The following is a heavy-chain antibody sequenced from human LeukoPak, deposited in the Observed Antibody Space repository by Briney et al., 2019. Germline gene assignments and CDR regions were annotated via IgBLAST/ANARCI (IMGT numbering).Heavy chain of an antibody. V-gene: IGHV5-51*01. CDR2: MYPGNSRT. D-gene: IGHD2/OR15-2a*01. Sequence: GESLKISCKASGYSFTNYWIGWVRQMPGEGLEWMGIMYPGNSRTRYRPPFQGQVTISVDKSISTAYLQWGSLKASDTAMYYCATFSDGKDSDFDHWGQGTPVTVSS. CDR1: GYSFTNYW. CDR3: ATFSDGKDSDFDH. J-gene: IGHJ4*02.